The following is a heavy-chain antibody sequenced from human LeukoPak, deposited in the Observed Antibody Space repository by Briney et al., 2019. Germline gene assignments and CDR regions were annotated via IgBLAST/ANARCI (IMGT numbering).Heavy chain of an antibody. CDR2: ISSRSSTI. J-gene: IGHJ4*02. V-gene: IGHV3-48*04. Sequence: PGGSLRLSCVASGFTFSSYGMNWVRQAPGKGLEWISYISSRSSTIYYADSVKGRFTISRDNAKNSLYLQMNSLRAEDTAVYYCARNQMIDYWGQGTLVTVSS. CDR1: GFTFSSYG. CDR3: ARNQMIDY. D-gene: IGHD3-16*01.